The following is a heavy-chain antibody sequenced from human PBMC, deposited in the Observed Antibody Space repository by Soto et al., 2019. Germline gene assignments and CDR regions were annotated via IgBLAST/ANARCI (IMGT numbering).Heavy chain of an antibody. D-gene: IGHD6-19*01. CDR2: ISGSGGST. J-gene: IGHJ4*02. CDR3: AKDRTPSSGWYSYDY. V-gene: IGHV3-23*01. CDR1: GFTFSGNP. Sequence: SCAASGFTFSGNPMAGFRQPPGKGLEWVSAISGSGGSTYYADSVKGRFTISRDSSKNTLYLQMNSLRAEDTAVYYCAKDRTPSSGWYSYDYWGQGTLVTVSS.